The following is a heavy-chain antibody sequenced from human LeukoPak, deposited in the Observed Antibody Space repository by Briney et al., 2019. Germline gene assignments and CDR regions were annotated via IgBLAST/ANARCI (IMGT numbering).Heavy chain of an antibody. J-gene: IGHJ4*02. CDR1: GVSISSSNSY. CDR2: IYYSGNT. V-gene: IGHV4-39*01. CDR3: ARQTGSGLFILP. Sequence: IPSETLSLTCTVSGVSISSSNSYWGWIRQPPGKGLEWIGSIYYSGNTYYNASLKSQFSISIDTSKNQFSLRLTSVTAADTAVYYCARQTGSGLFILPGGQGTLVTVSS. D-gene: IGHD3/OR15-3a*01.